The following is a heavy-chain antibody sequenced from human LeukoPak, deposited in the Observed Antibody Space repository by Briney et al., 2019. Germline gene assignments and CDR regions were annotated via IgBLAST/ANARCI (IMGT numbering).Heavy chain of an antibody. J-gene: IGHJ4*02. CDR2: IKQDGTEK. V-gene: IGHV3-7*05. D-gene: IGHD1-26*01. Sequence: GGSLRLSCAASGFTFSTYWMNWVRQAPGKGLEWVANIKQDGTEKYYVDSVKGRFTISRDNANNSLYLQMNSLRAEDTAVYYCARGYYPPEYWGPGILVTVSS. CDR3: ARGYYPPEY. CDR1: GFTFSTYW.